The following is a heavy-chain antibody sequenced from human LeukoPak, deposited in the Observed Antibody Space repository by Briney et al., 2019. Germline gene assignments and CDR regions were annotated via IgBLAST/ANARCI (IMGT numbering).Heavy chain of an antibody. CDR2: IYYSGST. V-gene: IGHV4-59*01. CDR1: GGSISSYY. J-gene: IGHJ4*02. Sequence: SETLSLTCTVSGGSISSYYWSWIRQPPGKGLEWIGYIYYSGSTNYNPSLKSRVTISVDTSKNQFSLKLSSVTAADTAVYYYARDRASGLVKWGQGTLVTVSS. D-gene: IGHD6-19*01. CDR3: ARDRASGLVK.